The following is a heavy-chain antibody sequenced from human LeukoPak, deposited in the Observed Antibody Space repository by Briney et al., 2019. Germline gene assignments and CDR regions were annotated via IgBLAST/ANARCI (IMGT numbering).Heavy chain of an antibody. CDR1: GFPFSSDW. J-gene: IGHJ4*02. CDR3: ASGTDTAMELHYFDY. D-gene: IGHD5-18*01. CDR2: IKQDGSKK. V-gene: IGHV3-7*01. Sequence: PGGALRLSCVASGFPFSSDWMSWVRQAPGKGVEWVANIKQDGSKKSYVESVKGGFTISRDNAKNSLYLQMNGLRAQDTAVYYCASGTDTAMELHYFDYWGQGTLVTVSS.